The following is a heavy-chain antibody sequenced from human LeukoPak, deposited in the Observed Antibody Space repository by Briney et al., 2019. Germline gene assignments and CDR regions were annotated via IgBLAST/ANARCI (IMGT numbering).Heavy chain of an antibody. CDR1: GFTFSSYA. V-gene: IGHV3-30*04. J-gene: IGHJ3*02. Sequence: PGGSLRLSCAASGFTFSSYAMHWVRQAPGKGLEWVAVISYDGSNKYYADSVKGRFTISRDNSKNTLYLQMNSLRAEDTAVYYCAREKRIQLWLSTDAFDIWGQGTMVTVSS. CDR2: ISYDGSNK. CDR3: AREKRIQLWLSTDAFDI. D-gene: IGHD5-18*01.